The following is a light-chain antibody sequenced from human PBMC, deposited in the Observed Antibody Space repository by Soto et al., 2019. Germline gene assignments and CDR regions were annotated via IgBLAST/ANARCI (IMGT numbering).Light chain of an antibody. J-gene: IGKJ2*02. CDR3: QQYGSSPCA. CDR1: QSVSSSY. CDR2: GAS. V-gene: IGKV3-20*01. Sequence: EIVLTQSPGTLSLSPGERATLSCRASQSVSSSYLAWYQKKPGQAPRLLIYGASSRATGSPDRFSGSGSGTDFTLSISRLEPEDFAVYYCQQYGSSPCAFGQGTKLEIK.